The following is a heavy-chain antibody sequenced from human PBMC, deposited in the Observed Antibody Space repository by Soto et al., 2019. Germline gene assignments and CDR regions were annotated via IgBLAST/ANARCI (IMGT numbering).Heavy chain of an antibody. V-gene: IGHV3-53*02. J-gene: IGHJ6*02. Sequence: EVQLVETGGGLIQPGGSLKLSCAASGFTVSSNYMSWVRQAPGKGLEWDSVIYSGGSTYYADSVRGRFTISRDNSKNTLYLQIKSLRAEDTAVYYCARDPPATRHGMDGWGQGTTVTVSS. CDR3: ARDPPATRHGMDG. CDR1: GFTVSSNY. CDR2: IYSGGST.